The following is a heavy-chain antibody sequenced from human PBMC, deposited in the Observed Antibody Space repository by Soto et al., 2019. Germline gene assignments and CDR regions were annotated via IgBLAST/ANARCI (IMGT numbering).Heavy chain of an antibody. D-gene: IGHD2-8*01. CDR3: ARGDRDGYNGGPDY. Sequence: QVQLVQSGAEVKKPGSSVKVSCKASGGTFSSYTISWVRQAPGQGLECMGRIIPILGIANYAQKFQGRVTITAANSTSTAYMGLSSLRSEDTAVYYCARGDRDGYNGGPDYWGQGTLVTVSS. CDR1: GGTFSSYT. V-gene: IGHV1-69*02. J-gene: IGHJ4*02. CDR2: IIPILGIA.